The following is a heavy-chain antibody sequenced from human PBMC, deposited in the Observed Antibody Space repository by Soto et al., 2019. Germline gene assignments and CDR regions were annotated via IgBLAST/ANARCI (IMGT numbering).Heavy chain of an antibody. D-gene: IGHD1-7*01. V-gene: IGHV3-23*01. CDR1: GCTFSSYA. J-gene: IGHJ6*02. Sequence: DGCRSLSWAASGCTFSSYAMSWVRQAPGKGLEWVSAISGSGGSTYCADSVKGRFTISRDNSKNTLYLQMNSLRAEDTAVYYCAKGTTGGMDVWGQGTTVTVSS. CDR2: ISGSGGST. CDR3: AKGTTGGMDV.